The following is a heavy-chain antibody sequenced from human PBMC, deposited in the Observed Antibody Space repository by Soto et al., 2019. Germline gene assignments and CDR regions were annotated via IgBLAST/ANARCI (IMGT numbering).Heavy chain of an antibody. V-gene: IGHV4-61*08. CDR2: IYYSGST. CDR1: GGSISSGDYY. D-gene: IGHD6-13*01. CDR3: ARVSDNTVSGYYRSWTFDS. Sequence: SEMLSLTCTVSGGSISSGDYYWSWIRQPPGKGLEWIGYIYYSGSTNYNPSLKSRVTISVDTSKNQFSLKLTSVTAADTALYYCARVSDNTVSGYYRSWTFDSWGQGTLVTVSS. J-gene: IGHJ4*02.